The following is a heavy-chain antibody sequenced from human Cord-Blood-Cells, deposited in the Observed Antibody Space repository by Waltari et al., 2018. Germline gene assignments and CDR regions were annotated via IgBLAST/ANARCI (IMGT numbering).Heavy chain of an antibody. D-gene: IGHD4-17*01. J-gene: IGHJ5*02. CDR2: INHSGST. CDR1: GGSFSGYY. Sequence: QVQLQQWGAGLLKPSETLSLTCAASGGSFSGYYWSWIRQPQGKGLEWIGEINHSGSTNYNPSLKSRVTISVDTSKNQFSLKLSSVTAADTAVYYCARGPTTFDPWGQGTLVTVSS. CDR3: ARGPTTFDP. V-gene: IGHV4-34*01.